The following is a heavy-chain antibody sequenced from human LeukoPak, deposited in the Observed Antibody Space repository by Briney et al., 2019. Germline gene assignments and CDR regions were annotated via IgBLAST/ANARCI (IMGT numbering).Heavy chain of an antibody. D-gene: IGHD3-22*01. CDR1: GFTFSSYA. CDR3: AKGPFPQYDSSGYLFDY. Sequence: GGSLRLSCAASGFTFSSYAMSWVRQAPGKGLQWVSAISGSGGSTYYADSVKGRFTISRDNSKNTLYLQMNSLRAEDTAVYYCAKGPFPQYDSSGYLFDYWGQGTLVTVSS. V-gene: IGHV3-23*01. CDR2: ISGSGGST. J-gene: IGHJ4*02.